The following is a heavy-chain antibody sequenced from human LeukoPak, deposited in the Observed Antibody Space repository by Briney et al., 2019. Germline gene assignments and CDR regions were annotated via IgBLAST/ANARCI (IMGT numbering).Heavy chain of an antibody. CDR1: GYTFTNYG. CDR3: ARAYYYDTSGYYQFDY. CDR2: ISGYNGNT. V-gene: IGHV1-18*01. Sequence: ASVKVSCKASGYTFTNYGISWVRQAPGQGLEWMGWISGYNGNTKYAQKVQGRVTMTTDTSTSTAYMDLGSVRSDDTAVYYCARAYYYDTSGYYQFDYWGQGTQVTVSS. D-gene: IGHD3-22*01. J-gene: IGHJ4*02.